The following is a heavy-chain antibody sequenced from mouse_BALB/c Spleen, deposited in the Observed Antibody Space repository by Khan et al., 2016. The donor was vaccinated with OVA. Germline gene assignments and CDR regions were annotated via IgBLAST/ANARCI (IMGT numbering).Heavy chain of an antibody. CDR3: AGGRLLLRYPDYFDY. Sequence: EVQLQESGPGLLTPSQSLSLTCTVTGFSITSDYAWNWIRQFPGNKLEWMAYIGYSGSTTHNPSLTSRNYIIRNTSKNQFFLQLTSMPTADAATYYCAGGRLLLRYPDYFDYWGQGTTLTVSS. D-gene: IGHD1-1*01. CDR2: IGYSGST. V-gene: IGHV3-2*02. CDR1: GFSITSDYA. J-gene: IGHJ2*01.